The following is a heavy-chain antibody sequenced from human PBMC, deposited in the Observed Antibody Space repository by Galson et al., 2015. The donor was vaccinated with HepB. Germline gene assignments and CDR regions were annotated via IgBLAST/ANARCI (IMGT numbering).Heavy chain of an antibody. J-gene: IGHJ6*02. V-gene: IGHV1-2*04. D-gene: IGHD6-13*01. CDR3: ARDRGSSWPYGMDV. Sequence: SVKVSCKASGYTFTGYYMHWVRQAPGQGLEWMGWINPNSGGTNYAQKFQGWVTMTRDTSISTAYMELSRLRSDDTAVYYCARDRGSSWPYGMDVWGQGTTVTVSS. CDR2: INPNSGGT. CDR1: GYTFTGYY.